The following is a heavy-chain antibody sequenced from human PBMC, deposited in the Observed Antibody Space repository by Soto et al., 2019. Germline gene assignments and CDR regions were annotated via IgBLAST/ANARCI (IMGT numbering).Heavy chain of an antibody. CDR2: IYYSGST. CDR1: GGSISNCY. V-gene: IGHV4-59*01. D-gene: IGHD6-13*01. Sequence: PXGTRSRPCTPGGGSISNCYCHVIRLPPGKGLEWIAYIYYSGSTNYNPSLKSRVTISVDTSKNQFSLKLSSVTAADTAVYYCARDPRGRAEPYYYGMDVWGQGTTVTVSS. J-gene: IGHJ6*02. CDR3: ARDPRGRAEPYYYGMDV.